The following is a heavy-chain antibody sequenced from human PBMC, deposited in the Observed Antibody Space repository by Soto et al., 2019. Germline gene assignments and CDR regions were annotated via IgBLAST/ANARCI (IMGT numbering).Heavy chain of an antibody. CDR3: ARAGGYCYDSSGYTNGNGMDV. CDR1: GFTFSSYA. J-gene: IGHJ6*02. Sequence: QVQLVESGGGVVQPGRSLRLSCAASGFTFSSYAMHWVRQAPGKGLEWVAVISYDGSNKYYADSVKGRFTISRDNSKNTLYLQMNSLRAEDTAVYYCARAGGYCYDSSGYTNGNGMDVWGQGTTVTVSS. D-gene: IGHD3-22*01. V-gene: IGHV3-30-3*01. CDR2: ISYDGSNK.